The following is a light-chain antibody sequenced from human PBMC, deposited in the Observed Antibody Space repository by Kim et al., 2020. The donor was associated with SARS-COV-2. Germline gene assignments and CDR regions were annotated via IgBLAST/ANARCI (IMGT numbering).Light chain of an antibody. V-gene: IGLV2-8*01. J-gene: IGLJ2*01. CDR1: SSDVGGYNY. CDR3: SSYGGSDIVV. Sequence: GQSVTISCTGRSSDVGGYNYVSRYQQRPGKAPKIMIYDVSTRPSGVPDRFSGSKSGNTASLTVSGLQAEDKADYYCSSYGGSDIVVFGGGTQLTVL. CDR2: DVS.